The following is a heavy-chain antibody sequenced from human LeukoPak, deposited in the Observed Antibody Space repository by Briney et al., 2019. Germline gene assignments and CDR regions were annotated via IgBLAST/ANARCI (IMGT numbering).Heavy chain of an antibody. Sequence: GGSLRLSCAASGFTFSSNAMSWVRQAPGKGLEWVSAISGSGGSTYYADSVKGRFTISRDNSKNTLYLQMNSLRAEDTAVYYCSKDLNFWSGYRFDYWGQGTLVNGSP. V-gene: IGHV3-23*01. J-gene: IGHJ4*02. D-gene: IGHD3-3*01. CDR2: ISGSGGST. CDR3: SKDLNFWSGYRFDY. CDR1: GFTFSSNA.